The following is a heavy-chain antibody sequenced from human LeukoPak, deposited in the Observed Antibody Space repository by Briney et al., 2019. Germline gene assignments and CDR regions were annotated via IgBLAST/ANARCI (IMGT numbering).Heavy chain of an antibody. D-gene: IGHD1-26*01. Sequence: GGSLRLSCAASGFTFDDYAMHWVRQAPGKGLEWVSGISWNSGSIGYADSVKGRFTISRDNAKNTLYLQMNSLRADDTAVYYCAREYSGSLHAFDIWGQGTMVTVSS. J-gene: IGHJ3*02. V-gene: IGHV3-9*01. CDR3: AREYSGSLHAFDI. CDR1: GFTFDDYA. CDR2: ISWNSGSI.